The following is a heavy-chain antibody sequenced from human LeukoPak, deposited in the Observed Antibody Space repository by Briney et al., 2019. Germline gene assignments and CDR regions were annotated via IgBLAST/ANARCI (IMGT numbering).Heavy chain of an antibody. J-gene: IGHJ4*01. CDR2: ISSSSSTI. Sequence: GGSLRLSCAASGFTFSSYSINWVRQAPGKGLEWVSYISSSSSTIYYADSVKGRFTISRDNAKNSLYLQMNSLRAEDTAVYYCATLNFRGSLLFDYWGHGTLVTVSS. CDR3: ATLNFRGSLLFDY. CDR1: GFTFSSYS. D-gene: IGHD2/OR15-2a*01. V-gene: IGHV3-48*01.